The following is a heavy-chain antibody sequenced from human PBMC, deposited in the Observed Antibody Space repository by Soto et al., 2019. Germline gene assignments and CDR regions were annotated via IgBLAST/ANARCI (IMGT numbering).Heavy chain of an antibody. CDR3: ARGGLVVTATTFDY. D-gene: IGHD2-21*02. V-gene: IGHV1-69*02. Sequence: QVQLVQSGAEVKKPGSSVKVSCKASGGTFSSYTISWVRQAPGQGLEWMGRIIPILGIANYAQKFQGRVTFTADKSTSTAYMELSSLRSEDTAVYYCARGGLVVTATTFDYWGQGTLVTVSS. J-gene: IGHJ4*02. CDR2: IIPILGIA. CDR1: GGTFSSYT.